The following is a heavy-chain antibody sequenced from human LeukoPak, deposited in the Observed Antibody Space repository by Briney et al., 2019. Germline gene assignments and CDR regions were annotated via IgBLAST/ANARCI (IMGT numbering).Heavy chain of an antibody. V-gene: IGHV1-8*01. CDR3: ARGGISALRFLEWLLYGY. J-gene: IGHJ4*02. CDR1: GYTFTSYD. CDR2: MNPNSGNT. Sequence: ASVKVSCKASGYTFTSYDINWVRQATGQGLEWMGWMNPNSGNTGYAQKFQGRVTMTRNTSISTAYMELSSLRSEDTAVYHCARGGISALRFLEWLLYGYWGQGTLVTVSS. D-gene: IGHD3-3*01.